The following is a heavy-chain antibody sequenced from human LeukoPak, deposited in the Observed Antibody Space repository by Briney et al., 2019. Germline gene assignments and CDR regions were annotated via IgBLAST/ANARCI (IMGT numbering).Heavy chain of an antibody. CDR1: GFTFDNYA. D-gene: IGHD3-9*01. J-gene: IGHJ6*02. V-gene: IGHV3-9*01. CDR2: ISWNSGSI. Sequence: GGSLRLSCAASGFTFDNYAMHWVRQAPGKGLEWVSGISWNSGSIGYADSVKGRFTISRDNAKNSLYLQMNSLRAEDTALYYCAKASSVLTGYIYGMDVWGQGTTVTVSS. CDR3: AKASSVLTGYIYGMDV.